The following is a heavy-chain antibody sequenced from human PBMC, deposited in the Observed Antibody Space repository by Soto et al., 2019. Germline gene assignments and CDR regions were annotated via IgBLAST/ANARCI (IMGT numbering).Heavy chain of an antibody. CDR2: ISSSSSYI. D-gene: IGHD6-13*01. Sequence: EVQLVESGGGLVKPGGSLRLSCAASGFTFSSYSMNWVRQAPGKGLEWVSSISSSSSYIYYADSVKGRFTISRDNAKNSLYLQMNSLRAEDTAVYYCARSSCSWGQFDWYFDLWGRGTLVTVSS. CDR3: ARSSCSWGQFDWYFDL. V-gene: IGHV3-21*01. CDR1: GFTFSSYS. J-gene: IGHJ2*01.